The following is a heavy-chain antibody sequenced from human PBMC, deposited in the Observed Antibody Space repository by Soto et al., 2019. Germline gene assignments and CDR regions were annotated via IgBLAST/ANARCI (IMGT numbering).Heavy chain of an antibody. CDR2: VNLHGAST. Sequence: QVQVVQSGAEVREPGASVKVSCTASGYSSSNYYTHWARQAPGQGLEWMGIVNLHGASTVYAQRFQGRLTLTRDTSTNTDYMDLSRLTSDDTAIYYCASVTTIWSNWGQGTLVTVSS. CDR3: ASVTTIWSN. V-gene: IGHV1-46*01. CDR1: GYSSSNYY. D-gene: IGHD2-21*02. J-gene: IGHJ4*02.